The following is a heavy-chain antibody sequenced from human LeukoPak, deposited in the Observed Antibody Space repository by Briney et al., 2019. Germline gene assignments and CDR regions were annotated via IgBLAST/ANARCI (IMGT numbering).Heavy chain of an antibody. V-gene: IGHV1-2*02. CDR3: ATYYGDYESAY. CDR1: GYTFTAYY. Sequence: ASLKVSCKASGYTFTAYYMHWVRQAPGQGLEWMGWINPNTGGTNYAQKFQGRVTMTSDPSSSTAYMEVSILNPDDNAVYYCATYYGDYESAYWGQGTLVTV. J-gene: IGHJ4*02. CDR2: INPNTGGT. D-gene: IGHD4-17*01.